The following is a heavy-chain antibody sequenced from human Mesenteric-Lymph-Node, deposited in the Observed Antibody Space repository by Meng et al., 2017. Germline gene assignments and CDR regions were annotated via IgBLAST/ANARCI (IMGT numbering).Heavy chain of an antibody. CDR3: ARRRGGSGRDC. Sequence: QVQLQESGPGLVKPSQTLSLTCTGSGGYISSSHYYWSWIRQPPGKGLEWSGHIYNSGSTYYNPSLKSRITISVDTSKNQFSLKLSSVTATDTAVYYCARRRGGSGRDCWGQGTLVTVSS. CDR2: IYNSGST. D-gene: IGHD3-10*01. V-gene: IGHV4-30-4*01. J-gene: IGHJ4*02. CDR1: GGYISSSHYY.